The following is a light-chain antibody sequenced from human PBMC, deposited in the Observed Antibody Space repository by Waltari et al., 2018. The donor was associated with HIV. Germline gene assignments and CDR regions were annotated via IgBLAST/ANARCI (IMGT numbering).Light chain of an antibody. J-gene: IGKJ1*01. CDR3: QQSFDAPRT. CDR2: AAS. V-gene: IGKV1-39*01. Sequence: DIQMTQSPSSLSASVGDRVAITCRADQNISHYLNWYQQKPGKAPKLLIYAASSLQSGVPSRFSGSGSGTDFTLTISTLQPEDFATYCCQQSFDAPRTFGQGTKVEVK. CDR1: QNISHY.